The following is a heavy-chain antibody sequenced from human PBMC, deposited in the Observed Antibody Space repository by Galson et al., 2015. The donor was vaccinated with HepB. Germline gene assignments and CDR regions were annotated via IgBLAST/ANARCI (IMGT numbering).Heavy chain of an antibody. D-gene: IGHD1-26*01. J-gene: IGHJ4*02. CDR1: GFSFDDYA. CDR3: AKDLGTGATLGRFDY. CDR2: ISWNSGSI. Sequence: SLRLSCAASGFSFDDYAMHWVRQRPGKGPEWVSGISWNSGSIGYADSVKGRFTISRDNAKNSLYLQMNSLRAEDTALYYCAKDLGTGATLGRFDYWGQGTLVTVSS. V-gene: IGHV3-9*01.